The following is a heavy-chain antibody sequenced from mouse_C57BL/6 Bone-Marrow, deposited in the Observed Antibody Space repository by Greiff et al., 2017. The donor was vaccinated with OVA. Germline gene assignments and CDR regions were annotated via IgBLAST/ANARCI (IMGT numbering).Heavy chain of an antibody. Sequence: EVQLQESGPGLAKPSQTLSLTCSVTGYSITSDYWNWIRKFPGNKLEYMGYISYRGRTEHTPSLKSRISITRDTSKNQYYLQLNSVTTEDTATYYCARESYYSNYAFGYWGQGTTLTVSS. CDR3: ARESYYSNYAFGY. D-gene: IGHD2-5*01. J-gene: IGHJ2*01. CDR2: ISYRGRT. V-gene: IGHV3-8*01. CDR1: GYSITSDY.